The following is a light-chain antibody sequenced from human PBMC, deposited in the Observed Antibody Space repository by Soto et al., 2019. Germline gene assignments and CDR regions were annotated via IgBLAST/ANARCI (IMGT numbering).Light chain of an antibody. CDR2: RDN. V-gene: IGLV3-9*01. CDR3: QVWDSSTV. J-gene: IGLJ2*01. CDR1: NIESKN. Sequence: SYELTQPLSLSVALGQTARITCGGNNIESKNVHWYQQRPGQAPILVIYRDNNRPSGIPERFSGSNSGNTATLTINGAQAGDEADYFCQVWDSSTVFGGGTQLTVL.